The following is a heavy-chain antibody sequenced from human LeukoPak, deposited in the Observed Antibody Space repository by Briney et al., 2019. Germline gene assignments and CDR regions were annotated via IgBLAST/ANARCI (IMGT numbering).Heavy chain of an antibody. CDR2: IIPIFGTA. Sequence: SVKVSCKDSGGTFNSYAISWVRQAPGQGLEWMGGIIPIFGTANYAQKFQGRVTITADESTSTAYMELSSLRSEDTAVYYCARGLGYCSSTSCSYPKKYASDIWGQGTMVTVSS. D-gene: IGHD2-2*01. CDR1: GGTFNSYA. V-gene: IGHV1-69*13. J-gene: IGHJ3*02. CDR3: ARGLGYCSSTSCSYPKKYASDI.